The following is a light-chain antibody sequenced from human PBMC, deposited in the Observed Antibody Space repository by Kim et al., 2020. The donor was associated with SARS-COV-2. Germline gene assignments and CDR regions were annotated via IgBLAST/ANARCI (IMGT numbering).Light chain of an antibody. V-gene: IGLV2-14*03. CDR2: DVT. CDR3: FSFSNTDTGV. CDR1: SSDVGVYNY. J-gene: IGLJ3*02. Sequence: GPSITIPCTGTSSDVGVYNYVSWYQQHPDKAPKLLIYDVTKRPSGVSDRFSGSKSVNTASLTISGLQAEDEADYYCFSFSNTDTGVFGGGTQLTVL.